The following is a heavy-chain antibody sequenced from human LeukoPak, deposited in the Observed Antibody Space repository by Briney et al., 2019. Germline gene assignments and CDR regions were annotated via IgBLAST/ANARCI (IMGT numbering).Heavy chain of an antibody. Sequence: GGSLRLSCAASGFTFSSYAMHWVRQAPGKGLEYVSAISSNGGSTYYANSVKGRFTISRDNSKNTLYLQMGSLRAEDMAVYYCARNGDYDAFDIWGQGTVVTVSS. CDR3: ARNGDYDAFDI. J-gene: IGHJ3*02. CDR2: ISSNGGST. CDR1: GFTFSSYA. V-gene: IGHV3-64*01. D-gene: IGHD4-17*01.